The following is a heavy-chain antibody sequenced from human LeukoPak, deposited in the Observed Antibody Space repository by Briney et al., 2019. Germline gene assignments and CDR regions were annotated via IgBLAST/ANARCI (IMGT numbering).Heavy chain of an antibody. D-gene: IGHD2-8*01. J-gene: IGHJ4*02. V-gene: IGHV1-18*01. CDR1: GYSENFYG. Sequence: ASVKVSCKTSGYSENFYGVTWVRQVAGQGLEWMGWISAQHGQTEYAPNSQDRVTMTTDTYTNTAYMELRSLRSDDTAVYYCAGSLGYCTSNVCYLKYWGQGTLVTVSS. CDR3: AGSLGYCTSNVCYLKY. CDR2: ISAQHGQT.